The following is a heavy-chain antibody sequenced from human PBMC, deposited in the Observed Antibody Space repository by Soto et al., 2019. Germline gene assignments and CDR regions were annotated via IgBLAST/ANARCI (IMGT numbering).Heavy chain of an antibody. J-gene: IGHJ4*02. CDR1: GGSFSGYY. V-gene: IGHV4-34*01. Sequence: SETLSLTCAVYGGSFSGYYWSWIRQPPGKGLEWIGEINHSGSTNYNPSLKSRVTISVDTSKNQFSLKLSSVTAADTAVYYCARAYQYYDSFPWFDYWGQGTLVTVSS. CDR2: INHSGST. CDR3: ARAYQYYDSFPWFDY. D-gene: IGHD3-22*01.